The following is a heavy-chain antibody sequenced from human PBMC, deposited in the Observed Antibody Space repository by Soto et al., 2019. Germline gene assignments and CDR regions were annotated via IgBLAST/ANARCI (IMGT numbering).Heavy chain of an antibody. Sequence: PSETLSLTCTVSGGSISSYYWSWIRQPPGKGLEWIGYIYYSGSTNYNPSLKSRVTISVDTSKNQFSLKLSSVTAADTAVYYCARDSTFLHYYDSSALTGYFQHWGQGTLVTVSS. CDR1: GGSISSYY. CDR2: IYYSGST. J-gene: IGHJ1*01. V-gene: IGHV4-59*01. CDR3: ARDSTFLHYYDSSALTGYFQH. D-gene: IGHD3-22*01.